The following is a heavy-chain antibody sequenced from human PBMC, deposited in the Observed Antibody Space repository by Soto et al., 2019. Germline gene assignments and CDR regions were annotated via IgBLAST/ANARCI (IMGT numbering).Heavy chain of an antibody. J-gene: IGHJ4*02. CDR1: GGSISSYY. CDR3: ARHLPYCGGDCYSLDY. D-gene: IGHD2-21*02. Sequence: SETLSLTCTVSGGSISSYYWSWIRQPPGKGLEWIGYIYYSASTNYSPSLKSRVTISVDTSKNQFSLNLSSVTAADTAVYYCARHLPYCGGDCYSLDYRGQGTLVTVSS. V-gene: IGHV4-59*08. CDR2: IYYSAST.